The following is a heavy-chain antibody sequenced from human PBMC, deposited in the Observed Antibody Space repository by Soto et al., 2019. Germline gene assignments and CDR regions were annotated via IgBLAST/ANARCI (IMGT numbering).Heavy chain of an antibody. Sequence: ASGKGLTWVGRIRRKTDNYATEFADSVSGRFTISRDDSRSTAYLQMDSLKTEDTAVYFCLQLTTAKSPVLGYCGQGTLVTVSS. J-gene: IGHJ4*02. CDR3: LQLTTAKSPVLGY. V-gene: IGHV3-73*01. CDR2: IRRKTDNYAT. D-gene: IGHD3-16*01.